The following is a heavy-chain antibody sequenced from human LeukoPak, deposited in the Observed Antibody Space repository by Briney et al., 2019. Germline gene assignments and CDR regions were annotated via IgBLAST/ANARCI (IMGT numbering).Heavy chain of an antibody. V-gene: IGHV3-23*01. J-gene: IGHJ4*02. Sequence: GGSLRLSCAASGFTFSSYAMSLVRQAPGKGLEWVSAISGSGGSTYYADSVKGRFTISRDNSKNTLYLQMNSLRAEDTAVYYCASHLSDYYDSSGYYYVAPPFDYWGQGTLVTVSS. CDR3: ASHLSDYYDSSGYYYVAPPFDY. CDR2: ISGSGGST. D-gene: IGHD3-22*01. CDR1: GFTFSSYA.